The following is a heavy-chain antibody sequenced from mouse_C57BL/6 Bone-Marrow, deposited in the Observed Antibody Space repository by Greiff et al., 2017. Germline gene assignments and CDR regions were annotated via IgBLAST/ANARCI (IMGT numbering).Heavy chain of an antibody. CDR3: ARHEEGTGTIVTYGFAY. D-gene: IGHD2-5*01. V-gene: IGHV1-62-2*01. Sequence: QVQLQQSGAELVKPGASVKLSCKASGYTFTEYTIHWVKQRSGQGLEWIGWFYPGSGSIKYNEKFKDKATLTADKSSSTVYMELSRLTSEDSAVYFCARHEEGTGTIVTYGFAYWGQGTLVTVSA. CDR2: FYPGSGSI. J-gene: IGHJ3*01. CDR1: GYTFTEYT.